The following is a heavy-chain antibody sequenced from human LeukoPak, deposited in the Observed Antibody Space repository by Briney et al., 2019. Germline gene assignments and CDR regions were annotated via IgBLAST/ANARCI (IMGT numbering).Heavy chain of an antibody. J-gene: IGHJ4*02. V-gene: IGHV3-30*02. CDR2: IRYDGSNK. D-gene: IGHD3-10*01. CDR3: AIRYYYGSGG. Sequence: GGSLRLSCAASGFTFSSYGMHWVRQAPGKGLEWVAFIRYDGSNKYYADSVKGRFTISRDNSKNTLYPQMNSLRAEDTAVYYCAIRYYYGSGGWGQGTLVTVSS. CDR1: GFTFSSYG.